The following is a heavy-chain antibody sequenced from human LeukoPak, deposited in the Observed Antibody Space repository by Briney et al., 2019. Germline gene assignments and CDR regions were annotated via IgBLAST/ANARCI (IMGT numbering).Heavy chain of an antibody. J-gene: IGHJ6*02. CDR1: GFTFSSYG. CDR2: ISYDGSNK. D-gene: IGHD3-9*01. Sequence: PGGSLRLSCAASGFTFSSYGMHWVRQAPGKGLEWVAVISYDGSNKYYADSVKGRFTISRDNSKNTLYLQMNSLRAEDTAVYYSAKGTVLRYFDWSPIAPNYYYGMDVWGQGTTVTVSS. V-gene: IGHV3-30*18. CDR3: AKGTVLRYFDWSPIAPNYYYGMDV.